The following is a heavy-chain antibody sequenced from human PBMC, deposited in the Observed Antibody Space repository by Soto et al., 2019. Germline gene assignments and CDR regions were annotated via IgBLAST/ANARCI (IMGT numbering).Heavy chain of an antibody. Sequence: EVQLVESGGGLVQPGGSQRLSCAASGFTFSDHYMDWVRQAPGKGLEWVDRIRNKANSYNTDYAASVKGRFTIARDDTNVSLYLQMNSLKTKETAIYFRARYSGKGAYFNSWGHGTLATVSP. CDR2: IRNKANSYNT. V-gene: IGHV3-72*01. CDR3: ARYSGKGAYFNS. CDR1: GFTFSDHY. D-gene: IGHD1-26*01. J-gene: IGHJ4*01.